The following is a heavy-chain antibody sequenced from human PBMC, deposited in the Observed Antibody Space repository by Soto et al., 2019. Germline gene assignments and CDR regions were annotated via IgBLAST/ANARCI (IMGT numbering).Heavy chain of an antibody. CDR1: GFTFSSYA. V-gene: IGHV3-23*01. D-gene: IGHD2-2*01. Sequence: EVQLLESGGGLVQPGGSLRLSCAASGFTFSSYAMSWVRQAPGKGLEWVSAVSGSGGSTYYADSVKGRFTISRDNSKNTLYLKMNSLRAEYTAVYYCAKALGYCSSTSCHSDAFDIWGQGTMVTVSS. J-gene: IGHJ3*02. CDR3: AKALGYCSSTSCHSDAFDI. CDR2: VSGSGGST.